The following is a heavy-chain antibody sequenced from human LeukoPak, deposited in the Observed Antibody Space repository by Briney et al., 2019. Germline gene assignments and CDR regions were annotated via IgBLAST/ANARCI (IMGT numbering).Heavy chain of an antibody. Sequence: SETLSLTCAVYGGSFSGYYWSWIRQPPGKGLGWIGEINHSGSTNYNPSLKSRVTISVDTSKNQFSLKLSSVAAADTAVYYCARPRGYSGYEWFNWFDPWGQGTLVTVSS. CDR2: INHSGST. J-gene: IGHJ5*02. V-gene: IGHV4-34*01. CDR1: GGSFSGYY. CDR3: ARPRGYSGYEWFNWFDP. D-gene: IGHD5-12*01.